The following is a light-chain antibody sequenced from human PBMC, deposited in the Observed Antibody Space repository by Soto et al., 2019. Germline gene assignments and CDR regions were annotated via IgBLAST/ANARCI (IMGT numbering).Light chain of an antibody. J-gene: IGKJ5*01. CDR2: GAS. CDR3: QRYGSSPLIT. CDR1: QSVASRN. Sequence: EIVLTQSPGTLSLSPGERATLSCRASQSVASRNLAWYQQKSGQAPRLLIYGASSRAIHTPDRFSGSGSGTDFTLTISRLEPEDFAVYFCQRYGSSPLITFGQGTRLEI. V-gene: IGKV3-20*01.